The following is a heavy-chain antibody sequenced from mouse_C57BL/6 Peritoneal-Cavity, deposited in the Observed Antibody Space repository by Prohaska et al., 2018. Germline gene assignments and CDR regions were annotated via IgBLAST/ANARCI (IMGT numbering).Heavy chain of an antibody. V-gene: IGHV1-75*01. CDR3: ARGVTTT. CDR2: IFPGSGST. J-gene: IGHJ3*01. D-gene: IGHD2-3*01. Sequence: SCKASGYTFTDYYINWVKQRPGQGLEWIGWIFPGSGSTYYNEKFKGKATLTVDKSSSTAHMLLSSLTSEDSAVYFCARGVTTTWGQGTLVTVS. CDR1: GYTFTDYY.